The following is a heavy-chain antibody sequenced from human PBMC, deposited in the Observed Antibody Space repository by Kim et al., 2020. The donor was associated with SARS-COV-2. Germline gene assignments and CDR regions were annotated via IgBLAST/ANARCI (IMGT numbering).Heavy chain of an antibody. CDR3: SSGRLIRLGDLSLYPRTVDALDI. CDR1: GFTFSSYS. J-gene: IGHJ3*02. V-gene: IGHV3-21*01. Sequence: GGSLRLSCAASGFTFSSYSMNWVRQAPGKGLEWVASISSSSSYIYYADSVKGRFTISRDNDKNSLYLQMNSLRAEDTAVYYCSSGRLIRLGDLSLYPRTVDALDIWGQGTMVTVSS. D-gene: IGHD3-16*02. CDR2: ISSSSSYI.